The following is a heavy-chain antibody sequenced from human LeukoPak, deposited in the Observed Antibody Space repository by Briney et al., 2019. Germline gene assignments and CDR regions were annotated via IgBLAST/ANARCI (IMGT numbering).Heavy chain of an antibody. J-gene: IGHJ4*02. D-gene: IGHD3-10*01. CDR3: ARDTNFKPNLGYYGSGLFDY. CDR2: ISYDGSNK. CDR1: GFTFSSYA. Sequence: GRSLRLSCAASGFTFSSYAMHWGRQAPGKGLEWVAVISYDGSNKYYADSVKGRFTISRDNSKNTLYLQMNSLRAEDTAVYYCARDTNFKPNLGYYGSGLFDYWGQGTLVTVSS. V-gene: IGHV3-30-3*01.